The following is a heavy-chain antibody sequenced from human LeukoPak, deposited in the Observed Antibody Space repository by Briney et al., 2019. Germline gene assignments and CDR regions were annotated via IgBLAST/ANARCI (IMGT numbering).Heavy chain of an antibody. D-gene: IGHD5-18*01. J-gene: IGHJ3*02. CDR3: AARWGYNAFDI. CDR2: IYGGGGT. Sequence: GGSLRLSCAVSGFSLSNYWIHWVRQAPGKGLEWVSVIYGGGGTFYADSVRGRFTISRDNSKNTLYLQMNSLRAEDTAVYYCAARWGYNAFDIWGHGTMVTVSS. CDR1: GFSLSNYW. V-gene: IGHV3-53*01.